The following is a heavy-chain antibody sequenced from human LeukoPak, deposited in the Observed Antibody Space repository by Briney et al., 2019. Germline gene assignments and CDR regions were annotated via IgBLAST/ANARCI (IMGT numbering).Heavy chain of an antibody. CDR2: ISYDGSNK. Sequence: PGGSLRLSCAASGFTFSSYAMHWVRQAPGKGLEWVAVISYDGSNKYYADSVKGRFTISRDNSKNTLYLQMNSLRAEDTAVYYCAKDASGWSNTFDYWGQGTLVTVSS. J-gene: IGHJ4*02. CDR1: GFTFSSYA. CDR3: AKDASGWSNTFDY. V-gene: IGHV3-30-3*01. D-gene: IGHD6-19*01.